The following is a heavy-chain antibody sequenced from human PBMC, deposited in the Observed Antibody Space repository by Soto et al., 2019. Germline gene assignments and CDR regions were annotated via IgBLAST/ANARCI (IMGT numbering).Heavy chain of an antibody. Sequence: GGSLRLSCAASGFTFSSYSMNWVRQAPGKGLEWVSSISSSSSYIYYADSVKGRFTISRDNAKNSLYLQMNSLRAEDTAVYYCAREGPPPEYSSSWFIVYYFDYWGQGTLVTVSS. CDR1: GFTFSSYS. V-gene: IGHV3-21*01. CDR3: AREGPPPEYSSSWFIVYYFDY. CDR2: ISSSSSYI. D-gene: IGHD6-13*01. J-gene: IGHJ4*02.